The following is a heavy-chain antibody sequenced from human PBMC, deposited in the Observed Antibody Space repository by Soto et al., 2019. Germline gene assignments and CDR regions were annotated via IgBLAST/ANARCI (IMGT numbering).Heavy chain of an antibody. CDR3: TRGRRDILLVGWFDP. CDR1: GGSFSDYY. CDR2: INHSGST. Sequence: TSDTLSLPCAVYGGSFSDYYWSWIRQPPGKGLEWIGEINHSGSTNYNPSLKILVTMSVDTSKNQFSLKLSSVTAADTAVYYCTRGRRDILLVGWFDPWGQGTLVTVSS. V-gene: IGHV4-34*01. D-gene: IGHD2-8*02. J-gene: IGHJ5*02.